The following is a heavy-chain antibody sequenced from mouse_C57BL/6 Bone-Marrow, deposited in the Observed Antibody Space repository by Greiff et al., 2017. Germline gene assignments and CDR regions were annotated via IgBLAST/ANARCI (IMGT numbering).Heavy chain of an antibody. J-gene: IGHJ4*01. Sequence: QVQLQQSGAELVMPGASVKLSCNASGYTFTSYWMHWVKQRPGQGLEWIGEIDPSDSYTNYNQKFKGKSTLTVDKSSSTAYMQLSSLTSEDSAVYYCAREGYSNYPHYYAMDYWGQGTSVTVSS. CDR1: GYTFTSYW. CDR3: AREGYSNYPHYYAMDY. CDR2: IDPSDSYT. D-gene: IGHD2-5*01. V-gene: IGHV1-69*01.